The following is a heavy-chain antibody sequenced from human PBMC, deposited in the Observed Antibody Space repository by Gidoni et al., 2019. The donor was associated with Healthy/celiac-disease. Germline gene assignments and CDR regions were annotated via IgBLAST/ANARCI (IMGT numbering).Heavy chain of an antibody. CDR3: ARDWADDYYDSSGYYLGY. Sequence: QVQLVESGGGVVQPGRSLRLSCAASGFTFSSYGMHWVRQAPGKGLEWVEVIWYDGSNKYYADSVKGRFTISRDNSKNTLYLQMNSLRAEDTAVYYCARDWADDYYDSSGYYLGYWGQGTLVTVSS. V-gene: IGHV3-33*01. D-gene: IGHD3-22*01. CDR2: IWYDGSNK. CDR1: GFTFSSYG. J-gene: IGHJ4*02.